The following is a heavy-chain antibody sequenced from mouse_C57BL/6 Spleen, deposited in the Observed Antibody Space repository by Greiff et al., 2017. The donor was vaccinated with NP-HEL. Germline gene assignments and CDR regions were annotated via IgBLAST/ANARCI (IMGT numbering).Heavy chain of an antibody. J-gene: IGHJ2*01. Sequence: QVQLKESGPELVKPGASVKISCKASGYAFSSSWMNWVKQRPGKGLEWIGRIYPGDGDTNYNGKFKGKATLTADKSSSTAYMQLSSLTSEDSAVYFCARTLYYGSSYVFDYWGQGTTLTVSS. V-gene: IGHV1-82*01. CDR2: IYPGDGDT. CDR1: GYAFSSSW. D-gene: IGHD1-1*01. CDR3: ARTLYYGSSYVFDY.